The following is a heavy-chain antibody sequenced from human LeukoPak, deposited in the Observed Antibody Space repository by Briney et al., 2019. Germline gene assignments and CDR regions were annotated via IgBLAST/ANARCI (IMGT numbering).Heavy chain of an antibody. CDR2: IYYSGST. J-gene: IGHJ5*02. D-gene: IGHD6-19*01. CDR3: ARAHSGWYWFDP. CDR1: GGSISSSSYY. Sequence: SETLSLTCTVSGGSISSSSYYWGWIRQPPGKGLEWIGSIYYSGSTYYNPSLKSRVTISVDTSKNQFSLKLSSVTAADTAVYYCARAHSGWYWFDPWGQGTLVTVSS. V-gene: IGHV4-39*07.